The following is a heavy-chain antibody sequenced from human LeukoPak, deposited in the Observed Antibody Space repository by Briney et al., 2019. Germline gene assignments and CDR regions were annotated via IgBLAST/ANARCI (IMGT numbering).Heavy chain of an antibody. D-gene: IGHD1-14*01. CDR3: ARLPRSGRDY. CDR2: IYYRGST. Sequence: SETLSLTCTVSGGSISSSSYYWGWIRQPSGKGLEWIGSIYYRGSTYYNPSLRSRVTISVDTSKNQFSLNLSSVTAADTAVYYCARLPRSGRDYWGQGTLVTVSS. J-gene: IGHJ4*02. V-gene: IGHV4-39*01. CDR1: GGSISSSSYY.